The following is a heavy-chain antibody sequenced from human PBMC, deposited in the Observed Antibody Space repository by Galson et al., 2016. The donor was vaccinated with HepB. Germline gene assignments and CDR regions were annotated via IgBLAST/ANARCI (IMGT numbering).Heavy chain of an antibody. CDR1: GLKFSTYW. Sequence: SLRLSCAVSGLKFSTYWMTWVHQAPGKGLEWVATINPDGNEKAYVDSVKGRFTMSRDNAKDSLHLQMNSRGAEDTGVYYCVTSQGYWGQGTLVTVSS. J-gene: IGHJ4*02. CDR2: INPDGNEK. V-gene: IGHV3-7*03. CDR3: VTSQGY.